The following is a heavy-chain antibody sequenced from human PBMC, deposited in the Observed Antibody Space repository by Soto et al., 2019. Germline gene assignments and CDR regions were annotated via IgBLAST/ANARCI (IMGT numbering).Heavy chain of an antibody. D-gene: IGHD6-13*01. CDR1: GGSVRSGGYY. CDR2: IHSTGKT. V-gene: IGHV4-31*03. CDR3: ARAAATASRDFYYYYYGLDV. J-gene: IGHJ6*02. Sequence: PSETLSLTCTVSGGSVRSGGYYWSWIRQHPGKGLEWIGYIHSTGKTSCNPSLKSRVSMSVDTSQNPFSMSLSSVSAADTAVYYCARAAATASRDFYYYYYGLDVWGQGTTVTVSS.